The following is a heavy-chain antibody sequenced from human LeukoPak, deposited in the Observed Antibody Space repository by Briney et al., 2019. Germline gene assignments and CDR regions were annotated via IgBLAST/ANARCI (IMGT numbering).Heavy chain of an antibody. CDR2: IFYSGST. CDR1: GGSISTSSYY. CDR3: ARDGRSGRALVNFDF. J-gene: IGHJ4*02. Sequence: SETLSLTCTVSGGSISTSSYYWGWVRQPPGKGLEWIGNIFYSGSTYYSPSLKSRVTISLDTSRNQFSLQLNSVTPEDTAVYYCARDGRSGRALVNFDFWGQGTLVTVSS. D-gene: IGHD6-13*01. V-gene: IGHV4-39*07.